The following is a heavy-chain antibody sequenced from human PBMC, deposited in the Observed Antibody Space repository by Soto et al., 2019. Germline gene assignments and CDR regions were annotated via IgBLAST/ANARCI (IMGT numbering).Heavy chain of an antibody. Sequence: ASVKVSCKASGYTFTSYGISWVRQAPGQGLEWMGWISAYNGNTNYAQKLQGRVTMTTDTSTSTAYMELRSLRSDDTAVYYCARTEYYDFWSGYYTYPGHFDYWGQGILVTVSS. CDR1: GYTFTSYG. D-gene: IGHD3-3*01. CDR3: ARTEYYDFWSGYYTYPGHFDY. CDR2: ISAYNGNT. J-gene: IGHJ4*02. V-gene: IGHV1-18*04.